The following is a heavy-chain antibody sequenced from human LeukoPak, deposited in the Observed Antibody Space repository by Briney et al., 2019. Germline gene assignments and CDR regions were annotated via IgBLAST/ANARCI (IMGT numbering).Heavy chain of an antibody. D-gene: IGHD3-22*01. CDR3: ARPYDTRGYFPDY. CDR1: GFIFTSNR. Sequence: PGGSLRLSCAASGFIFTSNRMNWVRQAPGKGPEWVAVISYDGSNKHYADSVKGRFTISRDNSKNTLYLQMNSLRAEDTAVYYCARPYDTRGYFPDYWGQGTLVTVSS. CDR2: ISYDGSNK. V-gene: IGHV3-30*03. J-gene: IGHJ4*02.